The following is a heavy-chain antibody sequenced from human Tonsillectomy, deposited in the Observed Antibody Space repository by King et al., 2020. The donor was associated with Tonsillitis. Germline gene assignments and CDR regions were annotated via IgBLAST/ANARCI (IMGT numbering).Heavy chain of an antibody. CDR1: GGSINSGSYS. CDR3: ASRASTDY. CDR2: MYTSGSA. D-gene: IGHD2-21*01. V-gene: IGHV4-61*02. J-gene: IGHJ4*02. Sequence: QLQESGPGLVKPSQTLSLTCTVSGGSINSGSYSWGWIRQPAGRGLEWIGRMYTSGSANYNPSLKNRATLSVDTSKNQCSLKLSPVTAADTAIYYCASRASTDYWGQGVLVTVSS.